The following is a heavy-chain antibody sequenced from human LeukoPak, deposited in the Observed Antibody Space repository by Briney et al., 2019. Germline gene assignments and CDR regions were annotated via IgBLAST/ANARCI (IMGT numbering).Heavy chain of an antibody. CDR2: IRSKAYGGTT. CDR1: GFTFGDYA. V-gene: IGHV3-49*03. J-gene: IGHJ4*02. D-gene: IGHD1-26*01. CDR3: TRAVVGAPSDY. Sequence: GGSLRLSCTASGFTFGDYAMSWFRQAPGKGLEWVGFIRSKAYGGTTEYAASVKGRFTISRDDSKSIAYLQMNSLKTEDTAVYYCTRAVVGAPSDYWGQGTLVTDSS.